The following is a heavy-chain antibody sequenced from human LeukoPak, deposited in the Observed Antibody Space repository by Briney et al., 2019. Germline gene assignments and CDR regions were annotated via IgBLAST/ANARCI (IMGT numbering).Heavy chain of an antibody. J-gene: IGHJ4*02. D-gene: IGHD3-10*01. CDR1: GFTLSTYN. CDR3: ARIMPNYYGSGSYPYDY. V-gene: IGHV3-21*01. CDR2: ISTSSSYI. Sequence: PGGSLRLSCAASGFTLSTYNMKWVRQAPRKGLEWVSSISTSSSYIYYADSVKGRFTISRDNAKNSLYLQMNSLRAEDTAVYYCARIMPNYYGSGSYPYDYWGQGTLVTVSS.